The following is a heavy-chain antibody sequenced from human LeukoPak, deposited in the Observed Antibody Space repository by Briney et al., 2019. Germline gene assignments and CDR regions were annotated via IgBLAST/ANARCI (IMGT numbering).Heavy chain of an antibody. Sequence: SETLSLTCAVYGGSFSGYYWSWIRQPPGKGLEWIGEINHSGSTNYNPSLKSRVTISVDTSKNQFSLKLSSVTAADTAVYYCARVRTGVASGSGSIYYYYMDVWGKGTTVTASS. CDR2: INHSGST. J-gene: IGHJ6*03. CDR1: GGSFSGYY. V-gene: IGHV4-34*01. D-gene: IGHD3-10*01. CDR3: ARVRTGVASGSGSIYYYYMDV.